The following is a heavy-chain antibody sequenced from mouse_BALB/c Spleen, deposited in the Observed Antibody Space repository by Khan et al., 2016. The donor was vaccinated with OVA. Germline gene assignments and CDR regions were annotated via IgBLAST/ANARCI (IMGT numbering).Heavy chain of an antibody. V-gene: IGHV5-6*01. CDR3: ASHLSGSFAY. CDR1: GFTFSAYS. J-gene: IGHJ3*01. Sequence: VQLKESGGDLVKPGGSLKLSCAASGFTFSAYSMSWVRQTPDKRLEWVATISSGTDYTYYPDGVKGRSTISRDNAKNTLYLQMNRLKSEDTAMYYCASHLSGSFAYWGQGTLVTVSA. D-gene: IGHD4-1*01. CDR2: ISSGTDYT.